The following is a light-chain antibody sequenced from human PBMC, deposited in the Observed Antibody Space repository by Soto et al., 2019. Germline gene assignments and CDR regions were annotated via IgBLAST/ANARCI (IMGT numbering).Light chain of an antibody. CDR2: GAS. V-gene: IGKV3-20*01. CDR1: HSVSRTY. CDR3: QQFDDSFT. J-gene: IGKJ5*01. Sequence: IVLTQSPGTLSLSPGERATLSCRASHSVSRTYLAWYQQKPGQAPRLLIYGASDRATGTPDRFSGSGSGTDVTLTISILEPEDSAEYYCQQFDDSFTFGQGTRLDIK.